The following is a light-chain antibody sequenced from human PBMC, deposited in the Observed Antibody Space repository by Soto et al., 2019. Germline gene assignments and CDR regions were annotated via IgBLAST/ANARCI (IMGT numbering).Light chain of an antibody. Sequence: EIVLTQSPGTLSLSPGERATLSCRASRSLSSSYVVWYQQKPGQAPRLLIYAASRRATGIPDRFSGSGSATEYTLTISRLEPEDFAVYYCQQQGTVGQGTKLEIQ. J-gene: IGKJ2*01. CDR2: AAS. CDR1: RSLSSSY. V-gene: IGKV3-20*01. CDR3: QQQGT.